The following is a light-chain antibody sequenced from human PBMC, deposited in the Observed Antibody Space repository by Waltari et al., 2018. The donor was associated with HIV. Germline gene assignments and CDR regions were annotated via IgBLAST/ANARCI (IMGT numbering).Light chain of an antibody. V-gene: IGKV4-1*01. CDR3: QQYYSSPPT. CDR1: QSVLYSSSNKNY. Sequence: DIVMTQSPDSLAVSLGERATINCKSSQSVLYSSSNKNYLAWYQQKPGRPRMSLIYWASTRESGVPHRCSGSGSGSDFTLTISILQAEDVAVYYCQQYYSSPPTFGQGTKVEIK. J-gene: IGKJ1*01. CDR2: WAS.